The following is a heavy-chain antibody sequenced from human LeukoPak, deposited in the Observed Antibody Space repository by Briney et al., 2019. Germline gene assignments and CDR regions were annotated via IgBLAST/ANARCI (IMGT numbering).Heavy chain of an antibody. J-gene: IGHJ3*02. CDR2: ISSSSSYI. D-gene: IGHD3-10*01. Sequence: GGSLRLSCAASGFTFSSYSMNWVRQAPGKWLEWVSSISSSSSYIYYADSVKGRFTISRDNAKNSLYLQMNSLRAEDTAVYYCARTHYYASGRYYNRRAFDIWGQGTMVTVSS. V-gene: IGHV3-21*01. CDR3: ARTHYYASGRYYNRRAFDI. CDR1: GFTFSSYS.